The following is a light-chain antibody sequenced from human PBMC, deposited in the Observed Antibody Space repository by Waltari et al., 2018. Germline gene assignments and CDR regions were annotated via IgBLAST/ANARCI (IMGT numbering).Light chain of an antibody. CDR1: QSVLYSSNNKNY. CDR2: WAS. Sequence: DIVMTQSPDSLAVSLGERATINCKSSQSVLYSSNNKNYLAWYQQKPGQPPKLLIYWASTREYGVPDRFSGSGSGTDFTLTISSLQAEDVAVYYCQQYYSIPYTFGPGTKLEIK. J-gene: IGKJ2*01. V-gene: IGKV4-1*01. CDR3: QQYYSIPYT.